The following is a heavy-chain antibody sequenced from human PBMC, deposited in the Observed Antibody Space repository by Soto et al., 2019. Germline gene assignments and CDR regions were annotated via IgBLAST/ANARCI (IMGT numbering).Heavy chain of an antibody. CDR2: ISDGGDTS. J-gene: IGHJ4*02. V-gene: IGHV3-23*01. CDR3: ARGGGPQWLASLFFDS. Sequence: DVQLLESGGGLEQPGGSLRLSCVGSGFSFRSYAMSWVRQAPGKGLEWVSVISDGGDTSYYADSVKGRFTILRDNSKKTLHLEMNRLRGEDTAIYYCARGGGPQWLASLFFDSWGRGTLVTVSS. CDR1: GFSFRSYA. D-gene: IGHD6-19*01.